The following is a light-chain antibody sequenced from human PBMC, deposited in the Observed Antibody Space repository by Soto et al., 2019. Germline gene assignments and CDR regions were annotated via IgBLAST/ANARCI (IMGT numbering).Light chain of an antibody. CDR3: QQYHDWPWT. CDR1: QRVSSN. CDR2: GAS. Sequence: EIVMTQSPATLSVSPGERATLSCRASQRVSSNLAWYQQKPGQAPRLLIYGASTRATGIPARFSGRGSGTEFTLTISSLQSEDFAVYYCQQYHDWPWTFGQGTKVDIK. J-gene: IGKJ1*01. V-gene: IGKV3-15*01.